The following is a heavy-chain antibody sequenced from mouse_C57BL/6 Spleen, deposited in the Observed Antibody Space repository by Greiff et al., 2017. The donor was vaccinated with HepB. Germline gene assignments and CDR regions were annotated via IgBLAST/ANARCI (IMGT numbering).Heavy chain of an antibody. V-gene: IGHV5-17*01. CDR2: ISSGSSTI. CDR3: ARDYSNYDDFDY. CDR1: GFTFSDYG. Sequence: DVKLQESGGGLVKPGGSLKLSCAASGFTFSDYGMHWVRQAPEKGLEWVAYISSGSSTIYYADTVKGRFTISRDNAKNTLFLQMTSLRSEDTAMYYCARDYSNYDDFDYWGQGTTLTVSS. J-gene: IGHJ2*01. D-gene: IGHD2-5*01.